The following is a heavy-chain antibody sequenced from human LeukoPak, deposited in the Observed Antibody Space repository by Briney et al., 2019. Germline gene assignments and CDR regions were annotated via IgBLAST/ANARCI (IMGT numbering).Heavy chain of an antibody. J-gene: IGHJ5*02. CDR2: SNPKSGGT. CDR1: GYIFIDYG. CDR3: ARDPFYCRSLSCYRFDP. D-gene: IGHD2-2*02. V-gene: IGHV1-2*06. Sequence: ASVMVSCKAAGYIFIDYGINWVRQAPGQGLEWMGRSNPKSGGTDLAQNFQGRVTMTRDTSIRTAYMELSSLRSDDTAVYYCARDPFYCRSLSCYRFDPWGQGTLVTVSS.